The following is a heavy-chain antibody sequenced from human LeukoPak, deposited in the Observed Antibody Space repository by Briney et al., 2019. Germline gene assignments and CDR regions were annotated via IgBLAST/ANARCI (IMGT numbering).Heavy chain of an antibody. J-gene: IGHJ4*02. Sequence: PGGSLRLSCAASGFNFRRHRRTWLRQPPGKGLEALSSLSGSGDSPYYADSVKSHLFIFRVNYTIMLYLRMNSVRVEDTAVFFCAKGDSRWYREYDCPYWGGKTRVSVFS. D-gene: IGHD3-10*01. CDR1: GFNFRRHR. V-gene: IGHV3-23*01. CDR2: LSGSGDSP. CDR3: AKGDSRWYREYDCPY.